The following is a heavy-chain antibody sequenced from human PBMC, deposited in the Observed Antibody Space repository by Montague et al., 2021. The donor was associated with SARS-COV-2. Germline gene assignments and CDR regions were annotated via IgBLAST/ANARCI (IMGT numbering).Heavy chain of an antibody. D-gene: IGHD5-12*01. V-gene: IGHV6-1*01. Sequence: YNDYAVSVKSRITINPDTSKNQFSLQLNSVTPEDTAVYYCARRRASSDYDSGLDVWGQGTTVNVSS. J-gene: IGHJ6*02. CDR3: ARRRASSDYDSGLDV. CDR2: YN.